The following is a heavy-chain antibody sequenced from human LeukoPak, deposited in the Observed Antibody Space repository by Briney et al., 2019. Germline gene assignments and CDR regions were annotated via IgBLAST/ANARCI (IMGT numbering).Heavy chain of an antibody. V-gene: IGHV4-30-2*01. CDR2: IYHSGST. J-gene: IGHJ6*02. D-gene: IGHD2-15*01. Sequence: SETLSLTCAVSGGSISSGGYSWSWIRQPPGKGLEWIGYIYHSGSTHYNPSLKSRVTISVDRSKNQYSLKLSSVTAADTAVYYCARFGSGDGMDVWGQGTTVTVSS. CDR3: ARFGSGDGMDV. CDR1: GGSISSGGYS.